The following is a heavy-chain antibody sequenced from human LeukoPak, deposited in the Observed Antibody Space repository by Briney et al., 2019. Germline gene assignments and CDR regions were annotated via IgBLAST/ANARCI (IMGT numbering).Heavy chain of an antibody. J-gene: IGHJ4*02. CDR2: ISGSCGST. D-gene: IGHD5-18*01. V-gene: IGHV3-23*01. Sequence: GGSLRLSCAASGFTFSSYAMSWVRQAPGKGLEWVSAISGSCGSTYYADSVKGRFTISRDNSKNTLYLQMNSLRAEDTAVYYCAKDGGSGYSYGHNYWGQGTLVTVSS. CDR3: AKDGGSGYSYGHNY. CDR1: GFTFSSYA.